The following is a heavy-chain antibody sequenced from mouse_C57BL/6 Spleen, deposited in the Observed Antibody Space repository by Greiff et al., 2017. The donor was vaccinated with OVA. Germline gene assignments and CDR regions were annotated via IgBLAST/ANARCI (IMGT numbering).Heavy chain of an antibody. V-gene: IGHV1-64*01. CDR3: ARRGTITTVYYAMDY. CDR1: GYTFTSYW. J-gene: IGHJ4*01. D-gene: IGHD1-1*01. CDR2: IHPNSGST. Sequence: VQLQQPGAELVKPGASVKLSCKASGYTFTSYWMHWVKQRPGQGLEWIGMIHPNSGSTNYNEKFKSKATLTVDKSSSTAYMQLSSLTSEDSAVYYCARRGTITTVYYAMDYWGQGTSVTVSS.